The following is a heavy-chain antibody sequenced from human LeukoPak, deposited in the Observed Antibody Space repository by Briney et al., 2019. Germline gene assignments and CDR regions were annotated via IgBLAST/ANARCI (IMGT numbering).Heavy chain of an antibody. J-gene: IGHJ6*03. CDR2: IYYSGST. CDR3: ARLTPTTLSLYYYYMDV. D-gene: IGHD2/OR15-2a*01. Sequence: PSETLSLTCAVYGGSFSGYYWSWIRQPPGKGLEWIGYIYYSGSTYYNPSLRSRVTISVDTSKNQFSLKLSSVTAADTAVYYCARLTPTTLSLYYYYMDVWGKGTTVTVSS. CDR1: GGSFSGYY. V-gene: IGHV4-59*12.